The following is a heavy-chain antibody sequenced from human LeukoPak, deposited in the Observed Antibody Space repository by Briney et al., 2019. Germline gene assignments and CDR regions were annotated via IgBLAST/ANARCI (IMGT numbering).Heavy chain of an antibody. Sequence: SETLSLTCTVSGDSTSNFYWNWIRQSPGKGLEWIGNIHYSGSSVYNPSLKSRGTISIDTSRRQFFLKLNSVTAAETAVYFCVLAPNSNWFDFWGPGTLVTVSS. V-gene: IGHV4-59*03. D-gene: IGHD2-8*01. CDR3: VLAPNSNWFDF. J-gene: IGHJ5*01. CDR2: IHYSGSS. CDR1: GDSTSNFY.